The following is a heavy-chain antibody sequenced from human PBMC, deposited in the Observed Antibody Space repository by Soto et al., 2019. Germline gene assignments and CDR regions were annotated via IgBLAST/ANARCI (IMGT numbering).Heavy chain of an antibody. CDR1: DGSISSYY. J-gene: IGHJ4*02. V-gene: IGHV4-59*01. Sequence: QVQLQESGPGLVKPSETLSLTCTVSDGSISSYYWSWIRQPAGKGLEWIGYIYYSGSTNYNPALTRRVTISVDTSQNQYSLKLSSVTAADTAVYYCARAPWGSNNGFPFDYWGQGSLVTVSS. D-gene: IGHD2-15*01. CDR2: IYYSGST. CDR3: ARAPWGSNNGFPFDY.